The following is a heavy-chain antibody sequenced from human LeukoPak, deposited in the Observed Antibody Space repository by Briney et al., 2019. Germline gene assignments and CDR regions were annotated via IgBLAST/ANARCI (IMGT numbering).Heavy chain of an antibody. CDR1: GITFSSYA. V-gene: IGHV3-23*01. J-gene: IGHJ5*02. CDR3: AKDRTDYYESDGYSDLDL. Sequence: GGSLRLSCVTSGITFSSYAMSWVRQAPGKGLEWVSGISDAGGITYYADSVKGRFTISRDNSKNTLFLQVSSLRVKDTAVYYCAKDRTDYYESDGYSDLDLWGQGTLVSVSS. D-gene: IGHD3-22*01. CDR2: ISDAGGIT.